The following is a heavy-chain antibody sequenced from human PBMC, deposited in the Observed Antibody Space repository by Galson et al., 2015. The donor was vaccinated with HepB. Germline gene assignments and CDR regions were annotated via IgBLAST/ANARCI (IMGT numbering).Heavy chain of an antibody. CDR3: ARVRDGYNWLDY. Sequence: ETLSLTCTVSGGSISSYYWSWIRQPPGKGLEWIGYIYYSGSTNYNPSLKSRVTISVDTSKNQFSLKLSSVTAADTAVYYCARVRDGYNWLDYWGQGTLVTVSS. J-gene: IGHJ4*02. V-gene: IGHV4-59*01. CDR1: GGSISSYY. CDR2: IYYSGST. D-gene: IGHD5-24*01.